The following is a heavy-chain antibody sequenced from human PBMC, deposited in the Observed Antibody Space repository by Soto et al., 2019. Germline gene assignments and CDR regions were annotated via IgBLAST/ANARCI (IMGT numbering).Heavy chain of an antibody. CDR1: GGSFSGYY. CDR2: INHSGTT. V-gene: IGHV4-34*01. Sequence: SETLSLTCAVYGGSFSGYYWSWIRQPPGKGLEWIGEINHSGTTNYNPSLKSRVTISVDTTKNQFSLKLSSVTAADTAVYYCASLDFNLDGWLVPRYNWFDPWGQGTLVTVSS. CDR3: ASLDFNLDGWLVPRYNWFDP. D-gene: IGHD6-19*01. J-gene: IGHJ5*02.